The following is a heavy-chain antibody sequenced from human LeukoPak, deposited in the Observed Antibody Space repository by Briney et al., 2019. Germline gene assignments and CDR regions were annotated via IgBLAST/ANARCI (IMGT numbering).Heavy chain of an antibody. CDR1: GFTFSSYA. CDR2: ISYDGSNK. J-gene: IGHJ6*02. CDR3: AREEQQIYYHYYGMDV. D-gene: IGHD6-13*01. V-gene: IGHV3-30-3*01. Sequence: GGSLRLSCAASGFTFSSYAMHWVRQAPGKGLEWVAVISYDGSNKYYADSVKGRFTISRDNSKNTLYLQMNSLRAEDTAAYYCAREEQQIYYHYYGMDVWGQGTTVTVSS.